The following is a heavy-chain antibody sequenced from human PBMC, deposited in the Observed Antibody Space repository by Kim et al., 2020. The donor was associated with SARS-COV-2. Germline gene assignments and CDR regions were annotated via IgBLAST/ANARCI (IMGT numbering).Heavy chain of an antibody. CDR3: ARDRAASGSTRGPFDY. D-gene: IGHD1-26*01. V-gene: IGHV3-33*05. CDR1: GFTFSSYG. Sequence: GGSLRLSCAASGFTFSSYGMHWVRQAPGKGLEWVAVISYAGSNNYYADSVKGRFTISRDNSINTLYLQMNSLRAEDTAVDSCARDRAASGSTRGPFDYWGQGSLVIVSS. J-gene: IGHJ4*02. CDR2: ISYAGSNN.